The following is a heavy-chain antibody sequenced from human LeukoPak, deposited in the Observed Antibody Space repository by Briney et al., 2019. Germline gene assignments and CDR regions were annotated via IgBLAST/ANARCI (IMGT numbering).Heavy chain of an antibody. V-gene: IGHV3-48*02. D-gene: IGHD2-15*01. CDR1: GFTFSSYS. J-gene: IGHJ4*02. CDR2: ISSGSSTI. CDR3: ARDVFGGTYFDY. Sequence: PGRSLRLSCAASGFTFSSYSLNWVRQAPGKGLEWVSYISSGSSTIYYADSMKGRFTISRDNAKNSLFLQMNSLRDEDTAVYYCARDVFGGTYFDYWGQGTLVTVSS.